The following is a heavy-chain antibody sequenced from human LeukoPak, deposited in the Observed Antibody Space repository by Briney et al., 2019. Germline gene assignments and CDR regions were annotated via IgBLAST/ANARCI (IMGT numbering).Heavy chain of an antibody. CDR1: GFTFSSYW. J-gene: IGHJ3*02. D-gene: IGHD3-10*01. CDR3: ARPSPYYYEAFDI. CDR2: IKQDGSEK. V-gene: IGHV3-7*01. Sequence: AGGSLRLSCAASGFTFSSYWMSWVRQAPGKGLEWVANIKQDGSEKYYVDSVKGRFTISRDNAKNSLYLQMNSLRAEDTAVYYCARPSPYYYEAFDIWGQGTMVTVSS.